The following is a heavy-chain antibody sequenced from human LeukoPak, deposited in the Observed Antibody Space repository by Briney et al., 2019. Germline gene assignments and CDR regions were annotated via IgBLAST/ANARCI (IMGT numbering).Heavy chain of an antibody. CDR2: INWNGGST. CDR1: GFTFDVYG. V-gene: IGHV3-20*04. CDR3: AREGRWYNILTGYGFYYYMDV. Sequence: GGSLRLSCAASGFTFDVYGMSWLREAPGEALEGVSDINWNGGSTGYADSVKGRFTISRDNAKNSLYLQMNSLRAEDTALYYCAREGRWYNILTGYGFYYYMDVWGKGTTVTVSS. J-gene: IGHJ6*03. D-gene: IGHD3-9*01.